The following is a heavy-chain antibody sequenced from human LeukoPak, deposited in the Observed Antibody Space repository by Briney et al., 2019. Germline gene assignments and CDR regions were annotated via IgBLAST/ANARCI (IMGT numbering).Heavy chain of an antibody. V-gene: IGHV3-21*01. CDR1: GFTFSTYS. D-gene: IGHD6-19*01. Sequence: GGSLRLSCAASGFTFSTYSMNWVPQAPGKGLEWVSSISSTSSYIYYADSVQGRFTISRDYAQKSLYLQMNSLRAEDTAVYYCARVGYSSGWYFDYWGQGTLVTVSS. CDR3: ARVGYSSGWYFDY. CDR2: ISSTSSYI. J-gene: IGHJ4*02.